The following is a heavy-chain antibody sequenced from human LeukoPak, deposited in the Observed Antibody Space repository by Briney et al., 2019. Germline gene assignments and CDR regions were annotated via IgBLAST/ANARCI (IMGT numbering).Heavy chain of an antibody. J-gene: IGHJ5*02. CDR2: INPNSGGT. Sequence: ASVKVSCKASGYTFTGYYMHWVRQAPGQGLEWMGWINPNSGGTNYAQKFQDRVTMTRDTSISTAYMELSRLRSDDTAVYYCARVRGIAAAGLYNWFDPWGQGTLVTVSS. CDR3: ARVRGIAAAGLYNWFDP. CDR1: GYTFTGYY. D-gene: IGHD6-13*01. V-gene: IGHV1-2*02.